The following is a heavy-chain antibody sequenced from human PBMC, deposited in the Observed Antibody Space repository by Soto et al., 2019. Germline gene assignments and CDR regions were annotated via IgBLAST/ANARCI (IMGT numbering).Heavy chain of an antibody. J-gene: IGHJ3*02. Sequence: QVQLQQWGAGLLKPSETLSLTCAVYGGSFSGYYWSWIRQPPGKGLEWIGEINPSGSTNYNPSLMSRVALSVDTSKNHFSLKLSSVTAADTAVYYCATRGPMVRGFMRMTDAFDIWGQGTMVTVSS. CDR2: INPSGST. D-gene: IGHD3-10*01. CDR1: GGSFSGYY. CDR3: ATRGPMVRGFMRMTDAFDI. V-gene: IGHV4-34*01.